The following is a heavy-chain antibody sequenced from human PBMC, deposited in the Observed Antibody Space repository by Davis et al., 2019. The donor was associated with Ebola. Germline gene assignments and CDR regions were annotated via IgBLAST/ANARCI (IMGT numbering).Heavy chain of an antibody. CDR1: GGSVSSGSYY. J-gene: IGHJ4*01. V-gene: IGHV3-7*01. Sequence: ETLSLTCTVSGGSVSSGSYYWTWVRQAPGKGLEWVAPINPDGTRKQYVDSVKGRFTISRDNAKNSLFLKLNSLRAEDTALYHCARLPSGVGRALDYWGHGTLVTVSS. D-gene: IGHD5-12*01. CDR2: INPDGTRK. CDR3: ARLPSGVGRALDY.